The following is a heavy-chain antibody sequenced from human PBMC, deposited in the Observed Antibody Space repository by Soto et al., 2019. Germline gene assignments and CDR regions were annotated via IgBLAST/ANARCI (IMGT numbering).Heavy chain of an antibody. J-gene: IGHJ6*02. CDR2: INAGNGNT. D-gene: IGHD1-1*01. V-gene: IGHV1-3*01. CDR1: GYTFTSYA. CDR3: ARVWVGTTFAYYYGMDV. Sequence: GASVKVSCKASGYTFTSYAMHWVRQAPGQRLEWMGWINAGNGNTKYSQKFQGRVTITRDTSASTAYMELSSLRSEDTAVYYCARVWVGTTFAYYYGMDVWGQGTTVTVSS.